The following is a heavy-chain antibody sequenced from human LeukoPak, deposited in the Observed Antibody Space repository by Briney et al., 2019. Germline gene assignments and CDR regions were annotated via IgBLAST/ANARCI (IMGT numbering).Heavy chain of an antibody. CDR1: TGSIGSYY. CDR2: IHTSGST. J-gene: IGHJ4*02. Sequence: PSGTLSLTCTVSTGSIGSYYWSWIRQPAGKGLEWIGRIHTSGSTNYNPSLKSRVTMSVDTSNNQFSLSLNSVSAADTAVYFCARDWSSGWYYWGQGILSPSPQ. D-gene: IGHD6-19*01. CDR3: ARDWSSGWYY. V-gene: IGHV4-4*07.